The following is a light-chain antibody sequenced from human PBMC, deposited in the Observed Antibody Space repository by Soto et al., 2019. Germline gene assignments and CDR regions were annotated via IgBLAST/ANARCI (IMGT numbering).Light chain of an antibody. CDR1: QSISSY. CDR2: VAS. CDR3: QQSYSAPYT. J-gene: IGKJ2*01. V-gene: IGKV1-39*01. Sequence: DIQMTQSPSSLSASVGDRVTLTCRASQSISSYLNWYQQKPGKGPKLLIYVASSLQSGVPSRFSGSGSGTDFTLTISRLQPEDFATYYCQQSYSAPYTFGQGTKLEIK.